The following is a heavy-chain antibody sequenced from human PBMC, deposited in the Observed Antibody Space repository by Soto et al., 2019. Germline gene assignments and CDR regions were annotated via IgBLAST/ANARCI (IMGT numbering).Heavy chain of an antibody. V-gene: IGHV4-59*08. CDR3: ASPTRDDYGDYYFDY. J-gene: IGHJ4*02. CDR2: IYYSGST. Sequence: SSETLSLTCTVSGGSISSYYWSWIRQPPGKGLEWIGYIYYSGSTNYNPSLKSRVTISVDTSKNQFSLKLSSVTAADTAVYYCASPTRDDYGDYYFDYWGQGTLVTVSS. CDR1: GGSISSYY. D-gene: IGHD4-17*01.